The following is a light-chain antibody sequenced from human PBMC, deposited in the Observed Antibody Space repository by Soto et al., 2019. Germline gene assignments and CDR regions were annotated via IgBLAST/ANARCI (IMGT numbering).Light chain of an antibody. Sequence: QSALTQPPSASGSPGQSVTISCTGTSSDVGGYNYVSWYQQHPGKAPKLMIYDVSKRPSGVPDRFSGSKSGNTASLTISGLQAEDEADYYCTSYTGSNNSVFGTGTKVTFL. CDR3: TSYTGSNNSV. CDR1: SSDVGGYNY. CDR2: DVS. J-gene: IGLJ1*01. V-gene: IGLV2-8*01.